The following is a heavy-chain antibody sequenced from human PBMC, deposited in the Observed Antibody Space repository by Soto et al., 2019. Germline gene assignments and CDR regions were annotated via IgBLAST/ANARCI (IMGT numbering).Heavy chain of an antibody. D-gene: IGHD2-2*02. CDR2: IYPGDSDT. CDR1: GYSFTSYW. Sequence: GESLKISFKGSGYSFTSYWIGWVRPMPGKGLEGIGIIYPGDSDTRYSPSFQGQVTISADKSISTVYLQWSSLKASDTAMYYCARAIERQTNDAFDIWGQGTMVTVSS. V-gene: IGHV5-51*01. CDR3: ARAIERQTNDAFDI. J-gene: IGHJ3*02.